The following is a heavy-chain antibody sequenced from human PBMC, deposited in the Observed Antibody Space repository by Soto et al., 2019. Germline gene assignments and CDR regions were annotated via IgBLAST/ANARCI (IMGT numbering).Heavy chain of an antibody. CDR2: ISGSGGST. CDR3: AKDMWATSGRIFDY. V-gene: IGHV3-23*01. D-gene: IGHD1-26*01. CDR1: GFTFSSYA. Sequence: EVQLLESGGGLVQPGGSLRLSCAASGFTFSSYAMSWVRQAPGKGLEWVSAISGSGGSTYYADSVKGRFTISRDNSENTLYLQMNSLEAEDTAVYYGAKDMWATSGRIFDYWGQGTLVTVSS. J-gene: IGHJ4*02.